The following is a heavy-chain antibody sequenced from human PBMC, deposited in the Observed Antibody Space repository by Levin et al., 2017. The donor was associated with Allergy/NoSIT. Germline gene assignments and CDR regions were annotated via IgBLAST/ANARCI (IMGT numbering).Heavy chain of an antibody. D-gene: IGHD2-2*01. CDR1: GFTFSNYW. J-gene: IGHJ4*02. V-gene: IGHV3-74*01. Sequence: GESLKISCAASGFTFSNYWMHWVRQAPGKGLVWVSHINSDGSNTNYADSVKGRFTISRDNAKNTLYLQMNSLRDEDTAVYYCARGGCSSTGCLDSWGQGTLVTVS. CDR3: ARGGCSSTGCLDS. CDR2: INSDGSNT.